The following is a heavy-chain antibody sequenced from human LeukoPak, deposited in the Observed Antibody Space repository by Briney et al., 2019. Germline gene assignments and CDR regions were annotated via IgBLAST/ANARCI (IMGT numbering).Heavy chain of an antibody. D-gene: IGHD3-22*01. CDR3: ARDSREYSYYYDGKGSVAFDI. CDR2: ISSSGSTI. J-gene: IGHJ3*02. CDR1: GFTFSDYY. V-gene: IGHV3-11*01. Sequence: GGSLRLSCAASGFTFSDYYMSWIRQAPGKGLEWVSYISSSGSTIYYADSVKGRFTISRDNAKNSLYLQMNSLRAEDTAVYYCARDSREYSYYYDGKGSVAFDIWGQGTMVTVSS.